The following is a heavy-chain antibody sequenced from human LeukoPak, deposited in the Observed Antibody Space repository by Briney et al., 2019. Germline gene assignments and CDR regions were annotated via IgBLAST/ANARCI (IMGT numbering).Heavy chain of an antibody. J-gene: IGHJ4*02. CDR1: GYTFTSYG. V-gene: IGHV1-18*01. CDR3: ARVAYDYVWGSYRSPFYYFDY. CDR2: ISAYNGNT. D-gene: IGHD3-16*02. Sequence: ASVKVSCKASGYTFTSYGISWVRQAPGQGLEWMGWISAYNGNTNYAQKLQGRGTMTTDTSTSTAYMELRSLRSDDTAVYYCARVAYDYVWGSYRSPFYYFDYWGQGTLVTVSS.